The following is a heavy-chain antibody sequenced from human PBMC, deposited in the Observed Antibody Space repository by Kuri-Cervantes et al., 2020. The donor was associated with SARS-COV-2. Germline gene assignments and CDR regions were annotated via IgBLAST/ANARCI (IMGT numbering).Heavy chain of an antibody. CDR3: AKAETRVLEWLPLDY. Sequence: GESLKISCAASGFTFRTYSMIWVRQAPGKGLEWVSSISSGSDYIYYADSMKGRFTISRDNSKDSLYLQMDSLRTEDTALYYCAKAETRVLEWLPLDYWGQGTLVTVSS. J-gene: IGHJ4*02. V-gene: IGHV3-21*04. D-gene: IGHD3-3*01. CDR2: ISSGSDYI. CDR1: GFTFRTYS.